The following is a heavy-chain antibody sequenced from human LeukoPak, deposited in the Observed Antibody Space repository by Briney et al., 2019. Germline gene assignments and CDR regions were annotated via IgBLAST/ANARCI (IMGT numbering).Heavy chain of an antibody. V-gene: IGHV3-30*02. CDR2: IQYSGNNK. D-gene: IGHD6-19*01. J-gene: IGHJ4*02. CDR1: GFTFINYD. Sequence: GGSLRLSCAASGFTFINYDMHWVRQAPGKGLEWVAFIQYSGNNKYYADSVKGRFTISRDNSKDTLYLQMNSLRSDDTALYYCAKDQWLVLNYWGQGTLVTVSS. CDR3: AKDQWLVLNY.